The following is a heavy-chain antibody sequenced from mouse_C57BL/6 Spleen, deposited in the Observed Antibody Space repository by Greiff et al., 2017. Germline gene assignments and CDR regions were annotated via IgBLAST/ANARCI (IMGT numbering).Heavy chain of an antibody. CDR2: INPNNGGT. CDR1: GYTFTDYY. J-gene: IGHJ2*01. D-gene: IGHD2-3*01. CDR3: ARSRDGYYFDY. Sequence: EVQPQQSGPELVKPGASVKISCKASGYTFTDYYMNWVKQSHGKSLEWIGDINPNNGGTSYNQKFKSKATLTVDKSSSTAYMELRSLTSEDSAVYYCARSRDGYYFDYWGQGTTLTVSS. V-gene: IGHV1-26*01.